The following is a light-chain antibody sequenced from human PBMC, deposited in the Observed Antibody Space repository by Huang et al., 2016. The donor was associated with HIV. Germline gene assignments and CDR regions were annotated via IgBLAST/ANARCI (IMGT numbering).Light chain of an antibody. CDR2: DAS. CDR1: QSISNY. CDR3: QQRSRT. Sequence: EIVLTQSPATLSLSPGERAILSCRASQSISNYLAWYQQKPGQAPRLLIYDASNRATGIPARFSGSGSGTDFTLTISSLESEDFAVYYCQQRSRTFGGGTKVEIK. V-gene: IGKV3-11*01. J-gene: IGKJ4*01.